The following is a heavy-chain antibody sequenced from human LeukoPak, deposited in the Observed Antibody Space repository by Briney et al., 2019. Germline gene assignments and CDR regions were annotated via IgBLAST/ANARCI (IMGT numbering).Heavy chain of an antibody. CDR1: GFSFDNYA. CDR3: AKDLRRVNCSSTSCYYYYYGMDV. J-gene: IGHJ6*02. CDR2: ISSSGSTI. D-gene: IGHD2-2*01. V-gene: IGHV3-23*01. Sequence: SGGSLRLSCAASGFSFDNYAMSWVRQAPGKGLEWVSYISSSGSTIYYADSAKGRFTISRDNSKNTLYLQMNSLRVEDMAVYYCAKDLRRVNCSSTSCYYYYYGMDVWGQGTTVTVSS.